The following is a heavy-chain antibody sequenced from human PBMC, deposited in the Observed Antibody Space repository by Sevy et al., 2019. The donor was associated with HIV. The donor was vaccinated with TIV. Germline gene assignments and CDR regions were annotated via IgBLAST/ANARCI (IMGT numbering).Heavy chain of an antibody. J-gene: IGHJ5*02. D-gene: IGHD2-15*01. V-gene: IGHV3-23*01. CDR2: IRGNGVST. CDR1: GFTFSDAI. Sequence: GGSLRLSCAASGFTFSDAIMTWGRQAPGKGLEWVSSIRGNGVSTYYADSVKGRFTISRDNSKNTLYLQMNSLRAEDTAIYYCAKGSSATRYDPWGQGTLVTVSS. CDR3: AKGSSATRYDP.